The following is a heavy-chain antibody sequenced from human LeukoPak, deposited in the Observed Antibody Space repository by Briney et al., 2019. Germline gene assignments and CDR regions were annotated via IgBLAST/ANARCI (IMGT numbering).Heavy chain of an antibody. CDR3: ARDRTKHTVTTHFDL. CDR1: GGSISSYY. D-gene: IGHD4-17*01. CDR2: IYYSGST. Sequence: SETLSLTCTVSGGSISSYYWSWIRQPPGKGLEWIGYIYYSGSTNYNPSLKSRVTISVDTSKNQFSLKLSSVTAADTAVYYCARDRTKHTVTTHFDLWGQGSLVVVSS. V-gene: IGHV4-59*01. J-gene: IGHJ4*02.